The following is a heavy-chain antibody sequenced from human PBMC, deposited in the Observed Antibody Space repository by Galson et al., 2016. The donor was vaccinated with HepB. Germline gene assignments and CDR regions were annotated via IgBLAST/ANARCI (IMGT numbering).Heavy chain of an antibody. J-gene: IGHJ4*02. D-gene: IGHD3-16*01. V-gene: IGHV3-33*01. CDR1: GFTFGNYG. CDR2: IWYDGKKK. Sequence: SLRLSCATSGFTFGNYGVHWVRQCPGKGLEWVAVIWYDGKKKLYGDSVKGRFTISRDNSKDMLYLDMKSLRTEDTALYYCARDYSGYYDYILGRGGFYFDYWGQGALVTVSS. CDR3: ARDYSGYYDYILGRGGFYFDY.